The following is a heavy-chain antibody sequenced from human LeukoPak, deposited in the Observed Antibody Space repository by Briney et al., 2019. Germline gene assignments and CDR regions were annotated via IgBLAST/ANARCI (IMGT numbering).Heavy chain of an antibody. CDR1: GFTFSNAC. J-gene: IGHJ6*02. CDR3: TTDSSGYYYYYYGMDV. CDR2: IKSKTDGGTT. Sequence: GGSLRLSCAASGFTFSNACMSWVRQAPGKGLEWVGRIKSKTDGGTTDYAAHVKGRFTISRDDSKNTLYLQMNSLKTEDTAVYYCTTDSSGYYYYYYGMDVWGQGTTVTVSS. D-gene: IGHD3-22*01. V-gene: IGHV3-15*01.